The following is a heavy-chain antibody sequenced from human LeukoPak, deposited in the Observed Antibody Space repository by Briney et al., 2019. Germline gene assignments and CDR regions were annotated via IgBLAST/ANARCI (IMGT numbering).Heavy chain of an antibody. D-gene: IGHD3-22*01. V-gene: IGHV3-30*04. CDR2: ISYDGSNK. J-gene: IGHJ4*02. CDR1: GFTFSSCA. Sequence: GRSLRLSCAASGFTFSSCAMHWVRQAPGKGLEWVAVISYDGSNKYYADSVKGRFTISRDNSKNTLYLQMNSLRAEDTAVYYCAREFLLLYDWGQGTLVTVSS. CDR3: AREFLLLYD.